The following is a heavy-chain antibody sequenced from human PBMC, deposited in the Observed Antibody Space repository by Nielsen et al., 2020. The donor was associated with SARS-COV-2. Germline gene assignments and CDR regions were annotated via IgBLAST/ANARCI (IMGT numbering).Heavy chain of an antibody. V-gene: IGHV4-34*01. D-gene: IGHD4-17*01. CDR2: INHSGST. J-gene: IGHJ3*02. Sequence: SETLSLTCAVYGGSSSGYYWSWIRQPPGKGLEWIGEINHSGSTNYNPSLKSRVTISVDTSKNQFSLKLSSVTAADTAVYYCARADPVDYGDYVNDAFDIWGQGTMVTVSS. CDR3: ARADPVDYGDYVNDAFDI. CDR1: GGSSSGYY.